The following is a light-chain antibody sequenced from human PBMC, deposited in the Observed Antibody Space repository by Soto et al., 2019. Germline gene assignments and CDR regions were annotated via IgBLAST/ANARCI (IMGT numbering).Light chain of an antibody. Sequence: DIPMTQSPSSLSASVGDRVTITCRASQDISNYLAWFQQKPGKVPKLLIYAASTLQSGVPSRFSGSGSGTGFTLTISSLQPEDVATYYCQKYNSVPWTFGQGTKVEIK. CDR1: QDISNY. V-gene: IGKV1-27*01. CDR3: QKYNSVPWT. J-gene: IGKJ1*01. CDR2: AAS.